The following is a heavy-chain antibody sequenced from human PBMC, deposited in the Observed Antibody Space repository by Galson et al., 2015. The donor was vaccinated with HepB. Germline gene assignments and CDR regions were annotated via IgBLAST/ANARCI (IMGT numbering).Heavy chain of an antibody. V-gene: IGHV3-11*01. CDR1: GFIFSDYY. J-gene: IGHJ4*02. CDR2: ISSSGTTI. CDR3: AVREVYSTSLHY. D-gene: IGHD6-6*01. Sequence: SLRLSCAASGFIFSDYYMSWIRQAPGKGLEWVSHISSSGTTIYYAASVKGRFTISRDNAKNSLYLQVNSLRVEDTAVYYCAVREVYSTSLHYWGQGTLVSVSS.